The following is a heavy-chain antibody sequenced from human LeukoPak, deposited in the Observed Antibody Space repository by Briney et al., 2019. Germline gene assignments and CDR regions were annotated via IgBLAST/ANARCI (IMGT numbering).Heavy chain of an antibody. Sequence: GSLRLSCAASGFTFSSNAMTWVRQAPGKGLEWVSTISGGGGSTNYTDSVKGRFTISRDNSKNTLYLQMNSLRAEDTAVYYCAKRSEDWGQGTLVTVSS. V-gene: IGHV3-23*01. J-gene: IGHJ4*02. CDR3: AKRSED. CDR2: ISGGGGST. CDR1: GFTFSSNA.